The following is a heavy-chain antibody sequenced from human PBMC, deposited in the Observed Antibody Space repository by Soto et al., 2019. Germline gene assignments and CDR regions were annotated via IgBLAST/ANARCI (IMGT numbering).Heavy chain of an antibody. CDR2: INSDGSST. J-gene: IGHJ5*02. Sequence: EVQLVESGGGLVQPGGSLRLSCAASGFTFSSYWMHWVRQAPGKGLVWVSRINSDGSSTSYADSVKGRFTISRDNAKNTLYLQMNSLRAEDTAVYYCARGKYCSSTSCSRGRAGWFDPWGQGTLVTVSS. D-gene: IGHD2-2*01. CDR1: GFTFSSYW. V-gene: IGHV3-74*01. CDR3: ARGKYCSSTSCSRGRAGWFDP.